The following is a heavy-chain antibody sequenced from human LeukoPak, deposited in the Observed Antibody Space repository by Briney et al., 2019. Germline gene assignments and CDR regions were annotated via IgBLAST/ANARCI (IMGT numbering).Heavy chain of an antibody. CDR3: AKDNPVLHY. CDR2: ISKDESNK. V-gene: IGHV3-30*18. Sequence: GGYLRLSCAASGFSFSTFGMHWVRQTPGKGLEWVSHISKDESNKYYADSVKGRFTVSRDTCKHTLLLQMNSLRVEDTAVYYCAKDNPVLHYWGQGTLVTVSS. CDR1: GFSFSTFG. J-gene: IGHJ4*02.